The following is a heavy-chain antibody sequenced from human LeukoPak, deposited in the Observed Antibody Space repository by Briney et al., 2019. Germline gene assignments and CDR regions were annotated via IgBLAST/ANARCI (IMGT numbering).Heavy chain of an antibody. CDR1: GYTLTELS. CDR2: FDPEDGET. Sequence: ASVKVSCKVSGYTLTELSMHWVRQAPGKGLEWMGGFDPEDGETIYAQKFQGRVTMTEDTSTDTAYMELSSLRSEDTAVYYCATSGYSYGLIYYYYGMDVWGQGTTVTVSS. V-gene: IGHV1-24*01. CDR3: ATSGYSYGLIYYYYGMDV. D-gene: IGHD5-18*01. J-gene: IGHJ6*02.